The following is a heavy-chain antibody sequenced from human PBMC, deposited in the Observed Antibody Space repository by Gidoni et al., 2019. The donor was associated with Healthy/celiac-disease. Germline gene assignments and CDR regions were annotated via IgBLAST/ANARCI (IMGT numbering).Heavy chain of an antibody. Sequence: AMSWVRQAPGKGLEWVSAISGSGGRTYYADSVKGRFTISRDKSKNTLYLQMNSRRTEDTAVYYCAKADGVMTFGGVIASSFDAFDIWGQGTMVTVSS. D-gene: IGHD3-16*02. CDR3: AKADGVMTFGGVIASSFDAFDI. CDR2: ISGSGGRT. J-gene: IGHJ3*02. V-gene: IGHV3-23*01. CDR1: A.